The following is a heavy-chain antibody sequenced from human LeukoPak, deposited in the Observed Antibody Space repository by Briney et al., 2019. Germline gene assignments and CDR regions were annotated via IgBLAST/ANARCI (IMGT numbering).Heavy chain of an antibody. CDR1: GGSISSSSYY. Sequence: PSETLSLTCTVSGGSISSSSYYWSWIRQPPGKGLEWIGCSHYTGNTNHNPSLKSRVTISVDTSKNQFSLRLSSVTAADTAVYYCARRGNFDYWGQGTLVTVSS. V-gene: IGHV4-61*05. CDR2: SHYTGNT. J-gene: IGHJ4*02. D-gene: IGHD3-10*01. CDR3: ARRGNFDY.